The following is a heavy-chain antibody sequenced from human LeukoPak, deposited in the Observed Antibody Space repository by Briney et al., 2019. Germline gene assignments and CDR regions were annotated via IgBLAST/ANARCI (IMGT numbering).Heavy chain of an antibody. CDR1: GFTFSSYA. V-gene: IGHV3-23*01. D-gene: IGHD3-22*01. CDR3: ARDRDPTYYYDSSGYRRDAFDI. J-gene: IGHJ3*02. Sequence: PGGSLRLSCAASGFTFSSYAMSWVRQAPGKGLEWVSAISGSGGSTYYADSVKGRFTISRDNAKNSLYLQMNSLRAEDTAVYYCARDRDPTYYYDSSGYRRDAFDIWGQGTMVTVSS. CDR2: ISGSGGST.